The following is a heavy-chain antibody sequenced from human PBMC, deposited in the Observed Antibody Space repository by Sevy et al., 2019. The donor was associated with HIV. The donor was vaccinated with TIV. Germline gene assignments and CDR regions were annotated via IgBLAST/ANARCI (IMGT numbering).Heavy chain of an antibody. V-gene: IGHV3-30*02. J-gene: IGHJ4*02. CDR2: IRYDGSDK. CDR3: AKDLAGPGRRYFDY. Sequence: GESLKIPCAASGFTFSNYGMHWVRQVPGKGLEWVTFIRYDGSDKYYAASVKGRFTISGEDSKNTLYLQMDSLRAEDTAIYYCAKDLAGPGRRYFDYWGQGTLVTVSS. CDR1: GFTFSNYG. D-gene: IGHD6-13*01.